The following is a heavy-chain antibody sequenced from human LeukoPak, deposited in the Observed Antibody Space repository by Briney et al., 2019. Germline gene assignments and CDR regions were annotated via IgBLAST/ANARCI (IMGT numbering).Heavy chain of an antibody. Sequence: SETLSLTCAVYGVSFSGYYWSWIRQPPGKGLEWIGEINHSGSTNYNPSLKSRVTISVDTSKNQFSLKLSSVTAADTAVYYCARAAYYYDSSGTFDYWGQGTLVTVSS. J-gene: IGHJ4*02. D-gene: IGHD3-22*01. CDR1: GVSFSGYY. V-gene: IGHV4-34*01. CDR3: ARAAYYYDSSGTFDY. CDR2: INHSGST.